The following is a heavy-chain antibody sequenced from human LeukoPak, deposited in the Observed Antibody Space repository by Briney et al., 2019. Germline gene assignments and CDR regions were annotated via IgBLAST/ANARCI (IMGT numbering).Heavy chain of an antibody. J-gene: IGHJ4*02. CDR3: AREGGYVERTLDS. CDR2: IYNSGRT. D-gene: IGHD3-10*02. V-gene: IGHV4-31*02. Sequence: LRLSCAASGFTFSDYYMSWIRQAPGKGLEWIGYIYNSGRTYYNPSLKSRVTISLDTSKNQFSLKLSSLTAADTAVYYCAREGGYVERTLDSWGQGTLVTVSP. CDR1: GFTFSDYY.